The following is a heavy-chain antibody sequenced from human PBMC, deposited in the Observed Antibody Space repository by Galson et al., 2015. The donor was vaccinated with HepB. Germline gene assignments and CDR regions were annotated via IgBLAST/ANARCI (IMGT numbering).Heavy chain of an antibody. CDR3: ARDFALLAATGTSYFDY. CDR1: GFTFSSYW. V-gene: IGHV3-7*03. J-gene: IGHJ4*02. D-gene: IGHD6-13*01. Sequence: SLRLSCAASGFTFSSYWMSWVRQAPGKGLEWVANIKQDGSEKYYVDSVKGRFTISRDNAKNSLYLQMNSLRAEDTAVYYCARDFALLAATGTSYFDYWGQGTLVTVSS. CDR2: IKQDGSEK.